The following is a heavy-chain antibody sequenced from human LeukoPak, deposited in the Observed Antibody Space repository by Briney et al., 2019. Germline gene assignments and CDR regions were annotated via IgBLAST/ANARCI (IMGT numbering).Heavy chain of an antibody. CDR3: AKATYYHDSSGSESDY. CDR2: IRYDGSNK. Sequence: GGSLRLSCAASGFTFSSYGMHWVRQAPGKGLEWVAFIRYDGSNKYYADSVKGRFTISRDNSKNTLYLQMNSLRAEDTAVYYCAKATYYHDSSGSESDYWGQGTLVTVSS. J-gene: IGHJ4*02. CDR1: GFTFSSYG. D-gene: IGHD3-22*01. V-gene: IGHV3-30*02.